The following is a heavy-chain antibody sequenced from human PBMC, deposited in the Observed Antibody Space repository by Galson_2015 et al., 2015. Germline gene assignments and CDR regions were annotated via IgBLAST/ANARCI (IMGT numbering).Heavy chain of an antibody. CDR3: AKTTVAAGSSWYMDA. CDR2: TGDTT. D-gene: IGHD4-23*01. J-gene: IGHJ6*03. Sequence: TGDTTYYADSVQGRFTVSRDNAKNSLFLQMNSLRAEDTALYYCAKTTVAAGSSWYMDAWGKGTTVTVSS. V-gene: IGHV3-48*03.